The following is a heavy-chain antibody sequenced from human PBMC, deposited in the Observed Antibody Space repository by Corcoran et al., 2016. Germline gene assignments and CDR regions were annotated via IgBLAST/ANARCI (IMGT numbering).Heavy chain of an antibody. CDR1: GGSFSGYY. D-gene: IGHD3-10*01. J-gene: IGHJ3*02. Sequence: QVQLQQWGAGLLKPSETLSLTCAVYGGSFSGYYWSWIRQPPGKGLEWIGEINHSGSTNYNPSLKSRVTISVDTSKNQFSLKLSSVTAADTAVYYCAREHRIYRRGSWDAFDIWGQGTMVTVSS. CDR3: AREHRIYRRGSWDAFDI. CDR2: INHSGST. V-gene: IGHV4-34*01.